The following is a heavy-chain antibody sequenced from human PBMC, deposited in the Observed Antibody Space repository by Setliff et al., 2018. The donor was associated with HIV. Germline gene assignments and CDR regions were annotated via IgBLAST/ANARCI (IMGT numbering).Heavy chain of an antibody. Sequence: SVKVSCKASGGTFSSYAISWVRQAPGQGLEWMGGIIPIFGTANYAQKFQGRVTITADESTSTAYMELSGLRSEDTAVYYCAGVYYYGSGSYNYPYYFDYWGQGTLVTVSS. J-gene: IGHJ4*02. CDR2: IIPIFGTA. CDR1: GGTFSSYA. CDR3: AGVYYYGSGSYNYPYYFDY. V-gene: IGHV1-69*13. D-gene: IGHD3-10*01.